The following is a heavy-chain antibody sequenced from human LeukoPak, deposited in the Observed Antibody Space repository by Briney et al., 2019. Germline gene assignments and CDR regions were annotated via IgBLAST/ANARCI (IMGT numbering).Heavy chain of an antibody. Sequence: GGSLRLSCAASGFTFSSYWMSWVRQAPGKGLEWVANIKQDGSEKYYVDSVKGRFTISRDNAKNSLYLQMNSLRAEDTAVYYCARDYVRDYAHSLLYYYYYGMDVWGQGTTVTVSS. CDR2: IKQDGSEK. V-gene: IGHV3-7*01. J-gene: IGHJ6*02. CDR1: GFTFSSYW. CDR3: ARDYVRDYAHSLLYYYYYGMDV. D-gene: IGHD4-17*01.